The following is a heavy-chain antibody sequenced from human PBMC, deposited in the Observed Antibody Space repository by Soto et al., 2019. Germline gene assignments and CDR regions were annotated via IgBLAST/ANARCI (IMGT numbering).Heavy chain of an antibody. CDR3: APLSWRSLYVPIDY. CDR1: GFTFSSYN. Sequence: HPGGSLRLSCVASGFTFSSYNMNWVRQAPGKGLEWLSYISSSSSTIYYTDSVKGRFTISRDNAKNALYLQMNSLRDEDTAVYYCAPLSWRSLYVPIDYWGQGTMVTVSS. D-gene: IGHD2-2*01. CDR2: ISSSSSTI. J-gene: IGHJ4*02. V-gene: IGHV3-48*02.